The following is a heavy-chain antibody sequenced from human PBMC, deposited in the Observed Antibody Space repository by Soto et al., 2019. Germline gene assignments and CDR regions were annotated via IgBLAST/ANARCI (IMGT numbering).Heavy chain of an antibody. CDR3: ARDALSRDSI. D-gene: IGHD3-22*01. CDR1: GGSISSSSYC. CDR2: IYYSGST. V-gene: IGHV4-39*02. Sequence: SETLSLTCTVSGGSISSSSYCWGWIRQPPGKGLEWIGSIYYSGSTYYNPSLKSRVTISGDTSKNHFSLKLSSVTAADTAVYYCARDALSRDSIWGQGTLVTVSS. J-gene: IGHJ4*02.